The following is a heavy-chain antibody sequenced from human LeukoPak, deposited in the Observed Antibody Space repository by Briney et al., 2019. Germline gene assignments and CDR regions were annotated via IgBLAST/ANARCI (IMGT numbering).Heavy chain of an antibody. CDR2: IKEDGSKK. D-gene: IGHD1-26*01. Sequence: GGSLRLSCAASGFNFRSYWMKWVRQAPGKGLKWVANIKEDGSKKYYVDSVKGRFTISRDNAENSLYLQMNSLRVEDTAVYYCARGSAWERGSYDYWGQGTLVTVSS. V-gene: IGHV3-7*05. CDR3: ARGSAWERGSYDY. J-gene: IGHJ4*02. CDR1: GFNFRSYW.